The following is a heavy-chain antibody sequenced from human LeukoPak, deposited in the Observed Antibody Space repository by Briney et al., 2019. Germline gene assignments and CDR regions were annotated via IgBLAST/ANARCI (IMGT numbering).Heavy chain of an antibody. CDR1: GGSFSGYY. Sequence: SETLSLTCAVYGGSFSGYYWSWLRQPPGKGLEWIGEINHSGSTNYNPSLKSRVTISVDTSKNQFSLKLSSVTAADTAVYYCARRFLATVRGPKSPFDYWGQGTLVTVSS. CDR3: ARRFLATVRGPKSPFDY. J-gene: IGHJ4*02. V-gene: IGHV4-34*01. CDR2: INHSGST. D-gene: IGHD3-10*01.